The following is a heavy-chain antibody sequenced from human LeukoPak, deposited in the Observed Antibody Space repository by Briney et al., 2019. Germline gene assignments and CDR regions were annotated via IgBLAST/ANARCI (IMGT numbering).Heavy chain of an antibody. V-gene: IGHV3-23*01. CDR2: IGGAGDNK. Sequence: PGGSLRLSCAASGFTFNNYAMSWVRQAPGKGLQWLSSIGGAGDNKYYADSVKGRFTISRDNSKNTLHLQMNSLRAEDTAIYYCATNKDYGDFGWFDRWGQGTLVTVSS. CDR1: GFTFNNYA. J-gene: IGHJ5*02. CDR3: ATNKDYGDFGWFDR. D-gene: IGHD4-17*01.